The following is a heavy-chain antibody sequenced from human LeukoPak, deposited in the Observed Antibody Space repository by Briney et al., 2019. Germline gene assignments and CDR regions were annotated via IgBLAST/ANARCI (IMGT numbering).Heavy chain of an antibody. V-gene: IGHV4-30-4*08. CDR2: IYYSGST. J-gene: IGHJ5*02. CDR1: GDSISSRDYY. CDR3: AKNGQSGFSFDP. Sequence: PSQTLSLTCSVSGDSISSRDYYWSWIRQPPGKGLEWIGYIYYSGSTSYNPSLKSRVTISVDTSKNQFSLKLSSVTAADTAVYYCAKNGQSGFSFDPWGQGTLVTVSS. D-gene: IGHD1-26*01.